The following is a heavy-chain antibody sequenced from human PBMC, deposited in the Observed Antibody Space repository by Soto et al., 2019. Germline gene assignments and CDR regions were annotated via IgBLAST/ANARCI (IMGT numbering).Heavy chain of an antibody. J-gene: IGHJ5*02. CDR2: ISGNGIST. D-gene: IGHD3-10*01. V-gene: IGHV3-23*01. CDR3: ARDAIAMVRGTNNWFYP. CDR1: GFTFSNHA. Sequence: GRSLRISCAASGFTFSNHAMSWVRQAPGKGLEWVSAISGNGISTYYADSVRGRFTISRDNSKNTLYLQMNRLRADDTAVYYCARDAIAMVRGTNNWFYPRAQRTSVTVSA.